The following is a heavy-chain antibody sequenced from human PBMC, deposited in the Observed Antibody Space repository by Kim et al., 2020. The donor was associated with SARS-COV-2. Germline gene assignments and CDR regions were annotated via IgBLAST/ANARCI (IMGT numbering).Heavy chain of an antibody. J-gene: IGHJ4*02. CDR2: IKQDGSEK. Sequence: GGSLRLSCAASGFTFSSYWMSWVRQAPGKGLEWVANIKQDGSEKYYVDSVKGRFTISRDNAKNSLYLQINSLRAEDTAVYYCAREPGELDVYDVILDYWGQGARVTGSS. CDR1: GFTFSSYW. V-gene: IGHV3-7*01. CDR3: AREPGELDVYDVILDY. D-gene: IGHD1-1*01.